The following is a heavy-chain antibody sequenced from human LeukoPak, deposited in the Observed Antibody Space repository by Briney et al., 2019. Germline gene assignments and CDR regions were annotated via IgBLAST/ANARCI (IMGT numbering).Heavy chain of an antibody. CDR3: AKDVTYGDYGKDY. CDR1: GFTFSDYY. J-gene: IGHJ4*02. CDR2: ISGSGGST. Sequence: PGGSLRLSCAASGFTFSDYYMSWIRQAPGKGLEWVSAISGSGGSTYYADSVKGRFTISRDNSKNTLYLQMNSLRAEDTAVYYCAKDVTYGDYGKDYWGQGTLVTVSS. V-gene: IGHV3-23*01. D-gene: IGHD4-17*01.